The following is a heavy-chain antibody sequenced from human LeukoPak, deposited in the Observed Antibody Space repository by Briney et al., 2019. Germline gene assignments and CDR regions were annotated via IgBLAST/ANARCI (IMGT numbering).Heavy chain of an antibody. D-gene: IGHD5-18*01. V-gene: IGHV1-46*01. Sequence: ASVKVSCKASGYTFTSYYMHWVRQAPGQGLEWMGIINPSGGSTSYAQKFQGRVTMTRDTSTSTVYMELSSLRSEDTAVYYCARDWVSRGYSYGYSHFFDYWGQGTLVTVSS. CDR3: ARDWVSRGYSYGYSHFFDY. CDR1: GYTFTSYY. J-gene: IGHJ4*02. CDR2: INPSGGST.